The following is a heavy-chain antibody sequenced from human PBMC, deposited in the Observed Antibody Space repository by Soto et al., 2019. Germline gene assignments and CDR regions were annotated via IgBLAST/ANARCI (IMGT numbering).Heavy chain of an antibody. CDR3: ARELLWFGELSPRVAYGMDV. J-gene: IGHJ6*02. Sequence: PGGSLRLSCAASGFTFSSYSMNWVRQAPGKGLEWVSSISSSSSYIYYADSVKGRFTISRDNAKNSLYLQMNSLRAEDTAVYYCARELLWFGELSPRVAYGMDVWGQGTTVTVSS. V-gene: IGHV3-21*01. CDR2: ISSSSSYI. CDR1: GFTFSSYS. D-gene: IGHD3-10*01.